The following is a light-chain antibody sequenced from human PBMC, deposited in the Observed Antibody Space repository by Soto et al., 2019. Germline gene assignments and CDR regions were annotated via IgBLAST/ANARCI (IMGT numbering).Light chain of an antibody. V-gene: IGKV1-39*01. CDR2: AAS. CDR1: QSMSNY. CDR3: QQSYSTPPT. J-gene: IGKJ1*01. Sequence: DIQMTQSPSSLSASVGDRVTITCRASQSMSNYLNWYQQKPGKAPKLLIYAASSLQSGVPSRFSGSGSGTDFTLTISSLQPEDFATYYCQQSYSTPPTFGQGTKVEIK.